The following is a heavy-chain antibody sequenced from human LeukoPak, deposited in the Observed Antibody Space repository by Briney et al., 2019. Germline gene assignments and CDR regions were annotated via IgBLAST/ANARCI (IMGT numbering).Heavy chain of an antibody. Sequence: GGSLRLSCAASGFTFSSYWMSWVRQAPGKGLEWVANIKQDGSEKYYVDSVKGRFTISRDSSKNTLYLQMNSLRAEDTAVYYCAKGGSSSWHSFDYWGQGTLVTVSS. J-gene: IGHJ4*02. V-gene: IGHV3-7*03. CDR2: IKQDGSEK. CDR1: GFTFSSYW. CDR3: AKGGSSSWHSFDY. D-gene: IGHD6-13*01.